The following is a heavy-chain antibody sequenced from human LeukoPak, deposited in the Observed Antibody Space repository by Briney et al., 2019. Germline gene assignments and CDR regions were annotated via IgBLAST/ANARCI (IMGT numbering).Heavy chain of an antibody. Sequence: PSETLSLTCTVSGGSISSYYWSWIRQPPGKGLEWIGYIYYSGSTNYNPSLKSRVTISVDTSKNQFSLKLSSVTAADTAVYYCARSSGSYYESLGYLDYWGQGTLVTVSS. CDR1: GGSISSYY. CDR3: ARSSGSYYESLGYLDY. J-gene: IGHJ4*02. D-gene: IGHD1-26*01. V-gene: IGHV4-59*01. CDR2: IYYSGST.